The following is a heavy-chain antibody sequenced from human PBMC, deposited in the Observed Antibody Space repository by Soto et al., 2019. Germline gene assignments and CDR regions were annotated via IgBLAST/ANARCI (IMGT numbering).Heavy chain of an antibody. D-gene: IGHD2-21*01. CDR3: ARSVVAVIAFGYQYYGMDA. J-gene: IGHJ6*01. Sequence: EVQLLESGGGMVQPGGSLRLSCVASGFTLSSYFMTWVRQAPGKGLEWVSAISNSGGSTYYADSVKGRFTISRDNSHNTLYLQMNNLRAEDTARYYCARSVVAVIAFGYQYYGMDAW. CDR2: ISNSGGST. V-gene: IGHV3-23*01. CDR1: GFTLSSYF.